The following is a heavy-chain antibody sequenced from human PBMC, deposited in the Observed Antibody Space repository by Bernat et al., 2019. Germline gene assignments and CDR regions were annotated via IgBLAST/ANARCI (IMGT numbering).Heavy chain of an antibody. D-gene: IGHD5-18*01. Sequence: EVLLVESGGGVVQPGGSLRLSCAASEFSVSTNYMSWVRQAPGKGLEWVSGIYSGGATYYGESVKGRFTISRDISKNSLHLQMNSLRVEDTAVYYCASATWDTAMVTSWFDTWGQGTLVTVSS. CDR1: EFSVSTNY. CDR2: IYSGGAT. V-gene: IGHV3-66*02. CDR3: ASATWDTAMVTSWFDT. J-gene: IGHJ5*02.